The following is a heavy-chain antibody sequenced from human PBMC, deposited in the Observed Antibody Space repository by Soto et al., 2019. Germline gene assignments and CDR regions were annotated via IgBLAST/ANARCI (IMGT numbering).Heavy chain of an antibody. Sequence: GGSLRLSCAASGFTFSRYDMHWVRQATGKGLEWVSAVGTAGDTYYPGSVKGRFTISRDSAKNSLYLQMNSPRAGDTAVYYCARSGPIFGVPGNGMDVWGQGTTVTVSS. J-gene: IGHJ6*02. CDR2: VGTAGDT. D-gene: IGHD3-3*01. CDR1: GFTFSRYD. CDR3: ARSGPIFGVPGNGMDV. V-gene: IGHV3-13*01.